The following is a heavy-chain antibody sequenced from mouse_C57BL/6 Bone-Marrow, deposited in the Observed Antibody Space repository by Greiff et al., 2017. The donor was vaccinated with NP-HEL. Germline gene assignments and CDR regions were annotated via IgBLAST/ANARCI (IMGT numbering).Heavy chain of an antibody. CDR1: GYTFTSYG. V-gene: IGHV1-81*01. CDR3: ARFYYYGSSSAWFAY. J-gene: IGHJ3*01. Sequence: VQLQQSGAELARPGASVKLSCKASGYTFTSYGISWVKQSTGQGLEWIGEIYPRSGNTYYNEKFKGKATLTADKSSSTAYMELRSLTSEDSAVYFCARFYYYGSSSAWFAYWGQGTLVTVSA. D-gene: IGHD1-1*01. CDR2: IYPRSGNT.